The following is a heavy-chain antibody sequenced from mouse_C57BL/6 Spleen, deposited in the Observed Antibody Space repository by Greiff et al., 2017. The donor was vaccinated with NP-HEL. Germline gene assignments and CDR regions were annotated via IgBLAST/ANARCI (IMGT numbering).Heavy chain of an antibody. J-gene: IGHJ3*01. CDR3: ASYDYPPFAY. Sequence: QVQLQQSGAELARPGASVKLSCKASGYTFTSYGISWVKQRTGQGLEWIGEIYPRSGNTYYNEKFKGKATLTADKSSSTAYMELRSLTSEDSAVYFGASYDYPPFAYWGQGTLVTVSA. D-gene: IGHD2-4*01. V-gene: IGHV1-81*01. CDR2: IYPRSGNT. CDR1: GYTFTSYG.